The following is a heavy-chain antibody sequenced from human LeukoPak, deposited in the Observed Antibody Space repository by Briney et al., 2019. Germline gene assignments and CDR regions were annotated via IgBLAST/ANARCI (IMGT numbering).Heavy chain of an antibody. J-gene: IGHJ4*02. CDR3: ARDLRYSSSPRIHYFDY. V-gene: IGHV1-18*01. CDR2: ISAYNGNT. CDR1: GYTFTSYD. D-gene: IGHD6-6*01. Sequence: ASVKVSCKASGYTFTSYDINWVRQAPGQGLEWMGWISAYNGNTNYAQKLQGRVTMTTDTSTSTAYMELRSLRSDDTAVYYCARDLRYSSSPRIHYFDYWGQGTLVTVSS.